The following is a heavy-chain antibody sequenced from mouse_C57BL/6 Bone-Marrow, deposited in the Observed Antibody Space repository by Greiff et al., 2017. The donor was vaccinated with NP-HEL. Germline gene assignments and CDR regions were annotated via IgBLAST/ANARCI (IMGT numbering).Heavy chain of an antibody. V-gene: IGHV1-55*01. J-gene: IGHJ2*01. Sequence: QVQLQQPGAELVKPGASVKMSCKASGYTFTSYWITWVKQRPGQGLEWIGDIYPGSGSTNYNEKFKSKATLTVDTSSSTAYMQLSSLTSEDAAVYYCARSYSYGSSSFDYWGQGTTLTVSS. D-gene: IGHD1-1*01. CDR1: GYTFTSYW. CDR2: IYPGSGST. CDR3: ARSYSYGSSSFDY.